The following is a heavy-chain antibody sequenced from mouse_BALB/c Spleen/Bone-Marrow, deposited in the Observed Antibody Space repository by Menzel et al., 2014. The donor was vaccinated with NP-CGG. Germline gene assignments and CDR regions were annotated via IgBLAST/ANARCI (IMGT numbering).Heavy chain of an antibody. D-gene: IGHD1-1*01. V-gene: IGHV3-2*02. J-gene: IGHJ4*01. CDR2: INYSGST. CDR3: SRSGNYGTRYYYAMDY. CDR1: GYSITSDYA. Sequence: EVKLEESGPSLVKPSQSLSLTCTVTGYSITSDYAWNWIRQFPGNKLEWMGYINYSGSTSYNPSLKSRISITRDTSKNQFFLQLNSVTTEDTATYYCSRSGNYGTRYYYAMDYWGQGTSVTVSS.